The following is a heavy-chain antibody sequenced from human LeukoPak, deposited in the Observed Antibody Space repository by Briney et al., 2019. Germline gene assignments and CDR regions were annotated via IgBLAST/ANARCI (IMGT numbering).Heavy chain of an antibody. D-gene: IGHD3-16*02. CDR2: INHSGST. V-gene: IGHV4-39*07. Sequence: PSETLSLTCTVSGGSISSSSYYWGWIRQPPGKGLEWIGEINHSGSTNYNPSLKSRVTISVDTSKNQFSLKLSSVTAADTAVYYCARGSKDISLSLWSRRWHYFDYWGQGTLVTVSS. CDR1: GGSISSSSYY. CDR3: ARGSKDISLSLWSRRWHYFDY. J-gene: IGHJ4*02.